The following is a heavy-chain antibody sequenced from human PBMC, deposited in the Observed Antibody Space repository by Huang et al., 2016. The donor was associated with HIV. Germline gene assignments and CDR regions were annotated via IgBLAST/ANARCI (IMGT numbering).Heavy chain of an antibody. Sequence: EVQLVASGGGLVKPGGSLRLSGAASGFNFSSYWMSWVRQAPGSGLEGVASIKPDESEKYYVDSVKGRFAVSRDRVKNSVFLEMNSLSAEDTAVYYCAGPNDIFTVWGQGALVTVSS. D-gene: IGHD3-9*01. CDR3: AGPNDIFTV. CDR1: GFNFSSYW. CDR2: IKPDESEK. J-gene: IGHJ4*02. V-gene: IGHV3-7*01.